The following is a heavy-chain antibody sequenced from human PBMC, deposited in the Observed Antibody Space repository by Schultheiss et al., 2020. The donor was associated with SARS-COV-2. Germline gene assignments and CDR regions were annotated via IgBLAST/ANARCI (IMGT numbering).Heavy chain of an antibody. CDR3: ARGTGGWMTGYYYYYYMDV. Sequence: SQTLSLICAVYGGSFSGYYWSWIRQPPGKGLEWIGEINHSGSTNYNPSLKSRVTISVDTSKNQFSLKLSSVTAADTAVYYCARGTGGWMTGYYYYYYMDVWGKGTTVTVSS. CDR2: INHSGST. V-gene: IGHV4-34*01. CDR1: GGSFSGYY. J-gene: IGHJ6*03. D-gene: IGHD1-1*01.